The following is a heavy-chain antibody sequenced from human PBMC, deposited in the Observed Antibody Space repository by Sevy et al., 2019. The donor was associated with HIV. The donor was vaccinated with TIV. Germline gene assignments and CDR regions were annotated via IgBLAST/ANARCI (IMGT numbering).Heavy chain of an antibody. CDR2: ISASSGYI. D-gene: IGHD6-25*01. J-gene: IGHJ6*02. CDR1: GFTFSSYN. CDR3: ARDPRGGYYDHYLDV. V-gene: IGHV3-21*01. Sequence: GGSLRLSCAASGFTFSSYNMNWVRQAPGKGLEWVSSISASSGYIYYADSVKGRFTISRDNAKNSLYLQMNSLRAEDTAVYYCARDPRGGYYDHYLDVWGQGTTVTVSS.